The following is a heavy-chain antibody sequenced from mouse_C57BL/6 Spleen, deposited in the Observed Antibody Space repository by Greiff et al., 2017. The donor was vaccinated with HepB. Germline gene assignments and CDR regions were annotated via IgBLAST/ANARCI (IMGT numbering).Heavy chain of an antibody. V-gene: IGHV1-55*01. CDR2: IYPGSGST. CDR3: ARSQRGYAMDY. CDR1: GYTFTSYW. J-gene: IGHJ4*01. Sequence: QVQLQQPGAELVKPGASVKMSCKASGYTFTSYWITWVKQRPGQGLEWIGDIYPGSGSTNYNEKFKSKATLTVDTSSSTAYMQLSSLTSADTAVYYCARSQRGYAMDYWGQGTSVTVSS.